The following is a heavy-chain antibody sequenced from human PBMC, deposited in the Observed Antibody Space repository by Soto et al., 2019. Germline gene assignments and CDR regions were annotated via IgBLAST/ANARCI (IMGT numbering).Heavy chain of an antibody. CDR3: ARYRGAYSSSFDWKFDP. CDR1: GGSISSYY. CDR2: IYYSGST. V-gene: IGHV4-59*01. J-gene: IGHJ5*02. Sequence: ETLSLTCTVSGGSISSYYWSWIRQPPGKGLEWIGYIYYSGSTNYNPSLKSRVTISVDTSKNQFSLKLSSVTAADTAVYYCARYRGAYSSSFDWKFDPWGQGTLVTVSS. D-gene: IGHD6-6*01.